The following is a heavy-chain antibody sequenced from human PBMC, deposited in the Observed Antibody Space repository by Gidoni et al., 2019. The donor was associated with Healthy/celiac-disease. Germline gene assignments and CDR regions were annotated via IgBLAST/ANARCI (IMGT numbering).Heavy chain of an antibody. V-gene: IGHV3-15*01. CDR3: TTDLIVGATSL. CDR1: GFTFSNAW. D-gene: IGHD1-26*01. J-gene: IGHJ4*02. Sequence: EVQLVESGGGLVKPGGSLRLSCAASGFTFSNAWMSWVRQAPGKGLEWVGRIKSNTDGGTTDYAAPVKGRFTISRDDSKNTLYLQMNSLKTEDTAVYYCTTDLIVGATSLWGQGTLVTVSS. CDR2: IKSNTDGGTT.